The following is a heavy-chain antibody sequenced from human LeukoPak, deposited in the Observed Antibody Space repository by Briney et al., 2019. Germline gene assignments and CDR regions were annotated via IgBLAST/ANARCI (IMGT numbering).Heavy chain of an antibody. CDR3: ARDSWADSNTGAGY. CDR2: IYHSGST. J-gene: IGHJ4*02. D-gene: IGHD1-26*01. CDR1: GGSISSSNW. V-gene: IGHV4-4*02. Sequence: SETLSLTCAVSGGSISSSNWWSWVRQPPGKGLEWIGEIYHSGSTNYNPSLKSRVTISVDKSKNQFSLKLSSVTAADTAVYYCARDSWADSNTGAGYWGQGTLVTVSS.